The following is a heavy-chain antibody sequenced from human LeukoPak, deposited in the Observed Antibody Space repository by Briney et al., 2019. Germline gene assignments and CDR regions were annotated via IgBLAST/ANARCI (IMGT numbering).Heavy chain of an antibody. D-gene: IGHD3/OR15-3a*01. CDR1: GFTFSNHW. J-gene: IGHJ4*02. CDR3: ARARWRGTLGL. CDR2: IKQDGSEK. Sequence: GGSLRLSCAASGFTFSNHWMSWVRQAPGKGLEGVANIKQDGSEKYYVDSVKGRFTISRDNAKNSLYLQMNSLRAEDTAVYYCARARWRGTLGLWGQGTLVTVSS. V-gene: IGHV3-7*01.